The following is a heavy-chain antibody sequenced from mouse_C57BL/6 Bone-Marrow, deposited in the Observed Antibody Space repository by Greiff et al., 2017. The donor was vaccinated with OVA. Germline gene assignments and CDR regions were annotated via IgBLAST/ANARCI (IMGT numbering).Heavy chain of an antibody. CDR1: GYTFTSYW. J-gene: IGHJ3*01. Sequence: EVQLQQSGTVLARPGASVKMSCKTSGYTFTSYWMHWVKQRPGQGLEWIWAIYPGNSDTSYNQKFKGKAKLTAVTSASTAYMELSSLTNEDSAVYYCTRGWFAYWGQGTLVTVSA. V-gene: IGHV1-5*01. CDR3: TRGWFAY. CDR2: IYPGNSDT.